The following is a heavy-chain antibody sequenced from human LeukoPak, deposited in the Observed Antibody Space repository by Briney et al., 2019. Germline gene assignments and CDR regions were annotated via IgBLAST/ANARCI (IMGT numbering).Heavy chain of an antibody. Sequence: ASVKVSCKASGYTFTGHYMHWVRQAPGQGLEWMGWINPDSGGTDYAQKFQGRVTMTRDTSISTAYMELSRLRSDDTAVYYCARGTVWYSSSWLAFDYWGQGTLVTVSS. CDR3: ARGTVWYSSSWLAFDY. CDR2: INPDSGGT. J-gene: IGHJ4*02. CDR1: GYTFTGHY. D-gene: IGHD6-13*01. V-gene: IGHV1-2*02.